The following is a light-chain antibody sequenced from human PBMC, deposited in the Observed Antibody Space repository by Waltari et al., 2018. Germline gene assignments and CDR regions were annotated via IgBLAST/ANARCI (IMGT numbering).Light chain of an antibody. CDR2: EDS. CDR1: SSDVGSYNL. V-gene: IGLV2-23*01. Sequence: QSALTQPASVSGSPGQSITISCTGTSSDVGSYNLVSWYQQHPGKVPKLMIYEDSKRPSGLSNRFSGSKSGNTASLTISGLQAEDEADYYCCSYAAGGGSVLFGGGTKLTVL. J-gene: IGLJ2*01. CDR3: CSYAAGGGSVL.